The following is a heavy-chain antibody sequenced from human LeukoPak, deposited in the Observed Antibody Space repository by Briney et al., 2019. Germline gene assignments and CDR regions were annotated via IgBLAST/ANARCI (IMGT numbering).Heavy chain of an antibody. J-gene: IGHJ6*03. V-gene: IGHV3-21*01. CDR1: GFTFSSYN. D-gene: IGHD5-18*01. CDR2: TTSSSSYI. Sequence: GGSLRLSCAASGFTFSSYNMNWVRQAPGKGLEWVSSTTSSSSYIYYADSVKGRFTISRDNAKNSLYLQMNSLRAEDTAVYYCARDHFIQLWLHYYYYYMDVWGKGTTVTISS. CDR3: ARDHFIQLWLHYYYYYMDV.